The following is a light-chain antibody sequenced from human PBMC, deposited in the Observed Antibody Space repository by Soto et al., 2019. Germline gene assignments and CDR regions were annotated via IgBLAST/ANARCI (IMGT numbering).Light chain of an antibody. V-gene: IGLV1-44*01. Sequence: QSVLTPPPSASGTPGQRVTISCSGSSSKIGSNTVNWYQQLPGTAPKLLIYSNNQRPSGVPDRFSGSKSGASASLAISGLQSEDEADYYCAAWDDSLNAYVVFGGGTKVTVL. CDR2: SNN. CDR1: SSKIGSNT. CDR3: AAWDDSLNAYVV. J-gene: IGLJ2*01.